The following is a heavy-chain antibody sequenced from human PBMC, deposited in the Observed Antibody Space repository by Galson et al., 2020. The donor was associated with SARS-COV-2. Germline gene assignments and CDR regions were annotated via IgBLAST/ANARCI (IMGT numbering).Heavy chain of an antibody. V-gene: IGHV3-13*01. CDR2: IGTAGDT. Sequence: GGSLRFSCAASGFTFSSYDMHWVRQATGKGLEWVSAIGTAGDTYYPGSVKGRFTISRENAKNSLYLQMNSLRAGDTAVYYCARGVQYQLGFYYYYYMDVWGKGTTVTVSS. CDR3: ARGVQYQLGFYYYYYMDV. J-gene: IGHJ6*03. CDR1: GFTFSSYD. D-gene: IGHD2-2*01.